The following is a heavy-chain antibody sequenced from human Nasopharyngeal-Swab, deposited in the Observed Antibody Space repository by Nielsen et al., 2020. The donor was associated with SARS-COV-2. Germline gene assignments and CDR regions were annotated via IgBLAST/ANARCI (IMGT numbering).Heavy chain of an antibody. Sequence: QAPGKGLEWVAVIWYDGSNKYYADSVKGRFTISRDNSKNTLYLQMNSLRAEDTAVYYCARDGGIEAYDYWGQGTLVTVSS. J-gene: IGHJ4*02. CDR2: IWYDGSNK. D-gene: IGHD3-3*01. V-gene: IGHV3-33*01. CDR3: ARDGGIEAYDY.